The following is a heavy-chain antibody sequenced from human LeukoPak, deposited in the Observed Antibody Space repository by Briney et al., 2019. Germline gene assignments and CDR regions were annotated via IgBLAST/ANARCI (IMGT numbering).Heavy chain of an antibody. Sequence: SETLSLTCTVSGGSISSYYWSWIRQPPGKGLEWIGYIYYSGSTNYNPSLKSRVSISVDTSKNQFSLELSSVTAADTAVYYCARSLRWLSNWFDPWGQGTLVTVSS. CDR1: GGSISSYY. CDR2: IYYSGST. V-gene: IGHV4-59*12. D-gene: IGHD3-22*01. CDR3: ARSLRWLSNWFDP. J-gene: IGHJ5*02.